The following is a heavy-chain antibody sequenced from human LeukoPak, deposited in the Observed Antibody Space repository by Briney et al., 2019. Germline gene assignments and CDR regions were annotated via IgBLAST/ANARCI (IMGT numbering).Heavy chain of an antibody. D-gene: IGHD7-27*01. Sequence: ASVKVSCKASGYTFTSYYMHWVRQAPGQGLEWMGIINPSGGSTSYAQRFQGRVTMTRDTSTSTVYMELSSLRSDDTAVYYCARGPGDVNFDYWGQGTLVTVSS. CDR1: GYTFTSYY. J-gene: IGHJ4*02. CDR3: ARGPGDVNFDY. CDR2: INPSGGST. V-gene: IGHV1-46*01.